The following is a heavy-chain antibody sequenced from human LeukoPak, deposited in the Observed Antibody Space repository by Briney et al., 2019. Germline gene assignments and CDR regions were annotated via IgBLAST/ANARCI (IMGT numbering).Heavy chain of an antibody. CDR2: MNPNSGNT. CDR1: GYTFTSYD. CDR3: ARRISDSSGYYYEESYFDY. J-gene: IGHJ4*02. Sequence: ASVKVSCKASGYTFTSYDINWVRQATGQGLEWMGWMNPNSGNTGYAQKFQGRVTMTRNTSISTAYMELSSLRSEDTAVYYCARRISDSSGYYYEESYFDYWGQGTLVTVSS. V-gene: IGHV1-8*01. D-gene: IGHD3-22*01.